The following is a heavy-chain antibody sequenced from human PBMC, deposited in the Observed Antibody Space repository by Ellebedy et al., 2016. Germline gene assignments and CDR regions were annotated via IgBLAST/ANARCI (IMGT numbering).Heavy chain of an antibody. CDR1: GFSLTTYA. J-gene: IGHJ3*02. Sequence: GESLKISXVGTGFSLTTYAMNWVRQAPGKGLEWVTGISASGGNTYYSDSVRGRFTVSRDNSKNTVYLQMYRLRAEDTAVYSCARIMSTSSSRAFDIWGQGTMVTVSS. D-gene: IGHD6-6*01. CDR3: ARIMSTSSSRAFDI. CDR2: ISASGGNT. V-gene: IGHV3-23*01.